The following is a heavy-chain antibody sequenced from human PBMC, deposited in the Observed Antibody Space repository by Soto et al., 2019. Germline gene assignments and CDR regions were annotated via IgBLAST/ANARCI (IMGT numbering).Heavy chain of an antibody. V-gene: IGHV4-34*01. J-gene: IGHJ6*02. D-gene: IGHD5-18*01. CDR3: ARMAPWIQLWSRMDV. CDR2: INHSGST. CDR1: GGSFSGYY. Sequence: QVQLHQWGAGLLKPSETLSLTCAVYGGSFSGYYWSWIRQPPGKGLEWIGEINHSGSTNYNPSLKSRVTISVDTSKNQFSLKLSSVTAADTAVYYCARMAPWIQLWSRMDVWGQGTTVTVSS.